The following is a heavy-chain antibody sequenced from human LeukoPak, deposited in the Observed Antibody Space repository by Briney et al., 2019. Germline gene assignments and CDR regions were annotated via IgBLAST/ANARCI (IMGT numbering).Heavy chain of an antibody. Sequence: SETLSLTYTVSGDSVSSGTYYWSWVRQPPGKGLEWIGFISYSGSTNYNPSLKSRITISVDMSKNQFSLKVRSVTAADTAVYYCARGPYVWGQGTMVTVSS. J-gene: IGHJ3*01. V-gene: IGHV4-61*01. CDR1: GDSVSSGTYY. CDR3: ARGPYV. CDR2: ISYSGST.